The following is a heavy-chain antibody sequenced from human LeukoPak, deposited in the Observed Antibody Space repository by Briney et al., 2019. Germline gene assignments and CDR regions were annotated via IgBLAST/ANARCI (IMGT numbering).Heavy chain of an antibody. CDR2: IYHSGST. CDR1: GGSISSGGYY. D-gene: IGHD3-3*01. J-gene: IGHJ5*02. Sequence: PSETLSLTCTVSGGSISSGGYYWSWIRQPPGKGLEWIGYIYHSGSTYYNPSLKSRVTISVDRSKNQFSLKLSSVTAADTAVYYCARMVDFWSGYHPPKLDPWGQGTLVTVSS. CDR3: ARMVDFWSGYHPPKLDP. V-gene: IGHV4-30-2*01.